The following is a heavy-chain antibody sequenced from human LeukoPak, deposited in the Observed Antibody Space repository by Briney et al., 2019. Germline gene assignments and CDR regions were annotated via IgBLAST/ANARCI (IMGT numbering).Heavy chain of an antibody. J-gene: IGHJ4*02. CDR2: IIPIFGTA. CDR3: ARGWIQLWRFDY. D-gene: IGHD5-18*01. V-gene: IGHV1-69*05. Sequence: GASVKVSCKASGGTFSSYAISWVRRAPGQGREWMGGIIPIFGTANYAQKFQGRVTITTDESTSTAYMELSSLRSEDTAVYYCARGWIQLWRFDYWGQGTPVTVSS. CDR1: GGTFSSYA.